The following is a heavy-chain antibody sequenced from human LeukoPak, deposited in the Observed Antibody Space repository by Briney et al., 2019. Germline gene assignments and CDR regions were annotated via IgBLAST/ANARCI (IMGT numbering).Heavy chain of an antibody. J-gene: IGHJ4*02. Sequence: GGSLRLPCAASGFTFSSYWMHWVRQAPGKGLVWVSRINSDGSSTSYADSVKGRFTISRDNAKNTLYLQMNSLRAEDTAVYYCASGKRRRRDGYNSFDYWGQGTLVTVSS. V-gene: IGHV3-74*01. CDR2: INSDGSST. CDR3: ASGKRRRRDGYNSFDY. CDR1: GFTFSSYW. D-gene: IGHD5-24*01.